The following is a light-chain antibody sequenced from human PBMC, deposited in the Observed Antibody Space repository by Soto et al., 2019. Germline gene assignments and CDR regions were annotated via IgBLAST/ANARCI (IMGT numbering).Light chain of an antibody. CDR3: SSYSSNNILSYV. V-gene: IGLV2-14*03. J-gene: IGLJ1*01. Sequence: QSALTQPASVSGAPGQSITISCTGTSNDVGGYKYVSWYQQRPGTAPKLIMFEVNNRPSGVSDRFSGSRSANTASLTISGLQAQDEADYNCSSYSSNNILSYVFGTGTKVTVL. CDR2: EVN. CDR1: SNDVGGYKY.